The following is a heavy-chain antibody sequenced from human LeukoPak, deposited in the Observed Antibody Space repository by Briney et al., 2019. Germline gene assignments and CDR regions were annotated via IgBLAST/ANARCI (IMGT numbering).Heavy chain of an antibody. V-gene: IGHV3-48*03. CDR1: GFTFSSYE. D-gene: IGHD3-10*01. Sequence: GGSLRLSCAASGFTFSSYEMNWVRQAPGKGLEWVSYISSSGSTIYYADSVKGRFTISRDNAKNSLYLQMNNLRAEDTAVYYCARGSRITQYWGQGTLVTVSS. CDR2: ISSSGSTI. J-gene: IGHJ4*02. CDR3: ARGSRITQY.